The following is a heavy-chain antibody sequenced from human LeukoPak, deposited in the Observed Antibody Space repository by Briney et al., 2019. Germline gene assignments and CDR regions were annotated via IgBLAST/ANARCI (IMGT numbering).Heavy chain of an antibody. J-gene: IGHJ4*02. V-gene: IGHV3-21*06. CDR3: ATETNGRHYDY. CDR1: GLTFSTSG. Sequence: GGSLRLSCTTSGLTFSTSGFNWVRQAPGKGLEWVASIGPTGFDRYRADSIKGRFTISRDNANNFLYLQMDSLRAEDTAVYYCATETNGRHYDYWGQGTLLTVSS. D-gene: IGHD1-14*01. CDR2: IGPTGFDR.